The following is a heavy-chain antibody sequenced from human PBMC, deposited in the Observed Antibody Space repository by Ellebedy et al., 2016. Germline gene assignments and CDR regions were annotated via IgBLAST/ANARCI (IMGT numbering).Heavy chain of an antibody. J-gene: IGHJ5*02. D-gene: IGHD5-12*01. Sequence: SETLSLTCTVSGGSISSYYWSWIRQPPGKGLEWIGYIYYSGSTNYNPSLKSRVTISVDTSKNQFSLRLSSVTAADTAMYYCARHSSFSGYDRWFDPWGQGALVTVSS. CDR1: GGSISSYY. CDR3: ARHSSFSGYDRWFDP. V-gene: IGHV4-59*08. CDR2: IYYSGST.